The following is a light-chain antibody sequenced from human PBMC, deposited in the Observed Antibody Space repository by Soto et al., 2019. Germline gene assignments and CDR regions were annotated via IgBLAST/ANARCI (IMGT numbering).Light chain of an antibody. CDR3: TSYTTSNTLVV. V-gene: IGLV2-14*01. Sequence: QSALTQPASVSGSPGQSITISCTGTSSDVGGYNYVSWYQQHPGKAPKLMIYDVSNRPSGVSNRFSGSKSGNTASLTISGPQAEDEADYNCTSYTTSNTLVVFGGGTKPTVL. CDR2: DVS. CDR1: SSDVGGYNY. J-gene: IGLJ2*01.